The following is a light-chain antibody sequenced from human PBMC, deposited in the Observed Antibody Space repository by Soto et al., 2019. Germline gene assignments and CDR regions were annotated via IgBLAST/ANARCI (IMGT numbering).Light chain of an antibody. V-gene: IGKV3D-20*02. CDR2: GAS. J-gene: IGKJ5*01. CDR3: QQRSNWHPIT. Sequence: ELLFTQSPGTLSLSPGERATLSCRASQRISVSNLAWYQQRPGQAPSLLIYGASKRTSGVPDRFSGSGSGTDFTLTINRLEPEDFAVYYCQQRSNWHPITFGQGTRLEIK. CDR1: QRISVSN.